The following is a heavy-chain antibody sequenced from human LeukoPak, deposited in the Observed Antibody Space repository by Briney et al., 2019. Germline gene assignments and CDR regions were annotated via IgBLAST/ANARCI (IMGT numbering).Heavy chain of an antibody. J-gene: IGHJ4*02. Sequence: PGGSLRLSCAASGFTFNTYGMHWVRQAPGKGLEWVAVISYDASNKNYADPVKGRFTISRDNSKNTLYLQMNSLRAEDTAVYYCARDLTGYCSSTNCLGGYWGQGTLVTVSS. CDR3: ARDLTGYCSSTNCLGGY. CDR2: ISYDASNK. CDR1: GFTFNTYG. D-gene: IGHD2-2*01. V-gene: IGHV3-30*03.